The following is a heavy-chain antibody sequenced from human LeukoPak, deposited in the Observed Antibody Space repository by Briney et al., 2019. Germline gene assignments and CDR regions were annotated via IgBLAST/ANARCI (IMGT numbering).Heavy chain of an antibody. D-gene: IGHD2-2*01. Sequence: GGSLRLSCAASGFTFSSYAMSWVRQAPGEGLEWVSAISGSGGSTYYADSVKGRFTISRDNSKNTLYLQMNSLRAEDTAVYYCAKERGIVVVPAAEFDYWGQGTLVTVSS. V-gene: IGHV3-23*01. CDR1: GFTFSSYA. CDR2: ISGSGGST. J-gene: IGHJ4*02. CDR3: AKERGIVVVPAAEFDY.